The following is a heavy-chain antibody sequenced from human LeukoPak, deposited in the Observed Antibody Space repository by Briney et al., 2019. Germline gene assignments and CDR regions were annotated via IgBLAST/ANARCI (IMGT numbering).Heavy chain of an antibody. CDR3: AKDTTRYTRGLFEY. V-gene: IGHV3-30*18. Sequence: GWSLRLSCAASGFIFDNYGMHWVRQAPGKGLEWVAVISFDGSVEYYGDAVKGRFTISRDNSHNTLDLQMNSLRPEDTAVYYCAKDTTRYTRGLFEYCGQGTLVTVSS. CDR1: GFIFDNYG. J-gene: IGHJ4*02. D-gene: IGHD2-2*02. CDR2: ISFDGSVE.